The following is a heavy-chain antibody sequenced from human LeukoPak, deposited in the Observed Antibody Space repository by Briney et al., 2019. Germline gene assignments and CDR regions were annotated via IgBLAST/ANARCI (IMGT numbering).Heavy chain of an antibody. CDR3: AREGWVVAAGYYYYMDV. CDR1: GGSISSYY. Sequence: PSETLSLTCTVSGGSISSYYWSWIRQPPGKGLEWIGYIYYSGSTNYNPSLKSRVTISVDTSKNQFSLKLSSVTAADTAVYYCAREGWVVAAGYYYYMDVWGKGTTVTVSS. D-gene: IGHD2-15*01. J-gene: IGHJ6*03. V-gene: IGHV4-59*01. CDR2: IYYSGST.